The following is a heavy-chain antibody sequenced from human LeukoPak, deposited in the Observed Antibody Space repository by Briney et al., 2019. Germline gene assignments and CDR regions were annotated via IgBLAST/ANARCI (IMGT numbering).Heavy chain of an antibody. CDR2: ISERGGSA. Sequence: GGSLRLSCVVSGISLSNYAMTWVHQAPGKGLEWVSYISERGGSATYADSVKGRFTISRDTSLNTLYLQMNNLRAEDTAVYFCAKRGVVIRGILVIGYHQEAYHYDFWGQGVLVTVSS. V-gene: IGHV3-23*01. J-gene: IGHJ4*02. D-gene: IGHD3-10*01. CDR3: AKRGVVIRGILVIGYHQEAYHYDF. CDR1: GISLSNYA.